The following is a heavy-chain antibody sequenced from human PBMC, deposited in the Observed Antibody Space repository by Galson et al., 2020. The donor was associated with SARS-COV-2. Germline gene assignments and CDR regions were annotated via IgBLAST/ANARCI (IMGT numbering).Heavy chain of an antibody. Sequence: SDPLSPTCTVSDGSISSRSYYWGGICQPPGKGLEGTWSIYYRGSTYSHPSLKSRLTISVDTSKNQFSLKLSSVTASETAVYCCARTSEIITIFGVVEKCPFEPWGHGTLVTVSS. V-gene: IGHV4-39*01. CDR2: IYYRGST. J-gene: IGHJ5*02. CDR1: DGSISSRSYY. D-gene: IGHD3-3*01. CDR3: ARTSEIITIFGVVEKCPFEP.